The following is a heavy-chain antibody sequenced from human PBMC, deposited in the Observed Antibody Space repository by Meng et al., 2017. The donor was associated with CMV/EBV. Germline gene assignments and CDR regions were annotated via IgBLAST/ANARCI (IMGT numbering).Heavy chain of an antibody. Sequence: GSLRLSCTVSGGSISSYYWSWIRQPPGRGLEWIGYIYYSGSTNYNPSLKSRVTISVDTSKNQFSLKLSSVTAADTAVYYCARDKDGDGYIIGNGMDVWGQGTTVTVSS. CDR1: GGSISSYY. CDR2: IYYSGST. V-gene: IGHV4-59*01. CDR3: ARDKDGDGYIIGNGMDV. D-gene: IGHD5-24*01. J-gene: IGHJ6*02.